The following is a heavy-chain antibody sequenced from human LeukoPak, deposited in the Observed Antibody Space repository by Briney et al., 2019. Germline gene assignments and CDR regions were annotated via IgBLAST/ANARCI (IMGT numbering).Heavy chain of an antibody. Sequence: PSETLSLTCTVSGGSISSGGYYWSWIRQHPGKGLEWIGYIYYSGSTYYNPSLKSRVTIPVDTSKNQFSLKLSSVTAADTAVYYCARERDTYYYDSSGYYFSAFDIWGQGTMVTVSS. D-gene: IGHD3-22*01. CDR2: IYYSGST. CDR1: GGSISSGGYY. CDR3: ARERDTYYYDSSGYYFSAFDI. J-gene: IGHJ3*02. V-gene: IGHV4-31*03.